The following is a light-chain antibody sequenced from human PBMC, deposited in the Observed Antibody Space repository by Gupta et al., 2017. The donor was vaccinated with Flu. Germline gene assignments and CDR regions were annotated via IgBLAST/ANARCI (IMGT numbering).Light chain of an antibody. V-gene: IGKV1-39*01. CDR3: QQSDSTPGT. J-gene: IGKJ3*01. CDR1: QSISSY. Sequence: PSSLSASVGDRVTITCRASQSISSYLNWYQQKPGKAPKLLIYAASSLQSGVPSRFSGSGSGTDFTLTISRLQPEDFATYYCQQSDSTPGTFGHGTKVDIK. CDR2: AAS.